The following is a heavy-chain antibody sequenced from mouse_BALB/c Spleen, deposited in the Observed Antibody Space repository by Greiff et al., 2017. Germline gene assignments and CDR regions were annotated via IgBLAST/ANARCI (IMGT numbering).Heavy chain of an antibody. CDR1: GFTFSSYT. CDR2: ISSGGSYT. Sequence: EVQVVESGGGLVKPGGSLKLSCAASGFTFSSYTMSWVRQTPEKRLEWVATISSGGSYTYYPDSVKGRFTISRDNAKNTLYLQMSSLKSEDTAMYNGTRDDGYWFDDGGQGTTLKGSA. J-gene: IGHJ2*01. D-gene: IGHD2-3*01. V-gene: IGHV5-6-4*01. CDR3: TRDDGYWFDD.